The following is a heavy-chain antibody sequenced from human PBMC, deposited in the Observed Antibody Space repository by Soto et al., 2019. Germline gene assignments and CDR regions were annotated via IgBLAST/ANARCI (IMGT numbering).Heavy chain of an antibody. CDR1: GFTFSVFG. CDR3: AKTITAIGVSSTGRGALLDN. Sequence: QVQLVESGGGVVQPGRSLRLSCAASGFTFSVFGMHWVRQAPGKGLEWVAVISNDGNSEHYADSVKGRFTISRDNSKNTFSLQMNSMSVEDTAVYYWAKTITAIGVSSTGRGALLDNWGQGILVSVSS. CDR2: ISNDGNSE. D-gene: IGHD3-3*01. J-gene: IGHJ4*02. V-gene: IGHV3-30*18.